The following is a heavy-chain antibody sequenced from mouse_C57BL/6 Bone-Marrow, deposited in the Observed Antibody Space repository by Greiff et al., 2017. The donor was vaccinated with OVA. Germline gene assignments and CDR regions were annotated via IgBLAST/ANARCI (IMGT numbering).Heavy chain of an antibody. J-gene: IGHJ4*01. CDR3: TLYSKNLWAMDY. D-gene: IGHD2-5*01. CDR1: GYTFTSYW. V-gene: IGHV1-5*01. CDR2: IYPGNSDT. Sequence: EVQLQESGTVLARPGASVKMSCKTSGYTFTSYWMHWVKQRPGQGLEWIGAIYPGNSDTSYNQKFKGKAKLTAVTSASTAYMELSSLTNEDSAVYYCTLYSKNLWAMDYRGQGTSVTVSS.